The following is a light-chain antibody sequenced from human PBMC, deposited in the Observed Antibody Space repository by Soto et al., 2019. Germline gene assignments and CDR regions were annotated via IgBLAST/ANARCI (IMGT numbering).Light chain of an antibody. Sequence: EIVLTQSPATLSLCPGERATLTCRASQSVSSYLAWYQQKPGQAPRLLISDASNRATGIPVRFSGSGSGTDFTLTISSLEPEDFAVYYCQQRVNWPSITFGQGTRLEIK. V-gene: IGKV3-11*01. CDR2: DAS. CDR3: QQRVNWPSIT. CDR1: QSVSSY. J-gene: IGKJ5*01.